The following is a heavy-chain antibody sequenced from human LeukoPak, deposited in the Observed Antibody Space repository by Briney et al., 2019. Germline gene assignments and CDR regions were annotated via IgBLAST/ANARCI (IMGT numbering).Heavy chain of an antibody. D-gene: IGHD6-13*01. Sequence: ASVKVSCKASGYTFTDYYIHWMRQAPGQGLEWMGWISAYNGNTNYAQKLQGRVTMTTDTSTSTAYMELRSLRSDDTAVYYCARAPRRGSSWFNWFDPWGQGTLVTVSS. J-gene: IGHJ5*02. CDR3: ARAPRRGSSWFNWFDP. V-gene: IGHV1-18*04. CDR2: ISAYNGNT. CDR1: GYTFTDYY.